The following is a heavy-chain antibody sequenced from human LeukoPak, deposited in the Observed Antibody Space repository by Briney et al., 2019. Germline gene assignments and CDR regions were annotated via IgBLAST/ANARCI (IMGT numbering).Heavy chain of an antibody. CDR2: ISGSGGST. Sequence: GGSLGLSCAASGFTFSGYAMSWVRQAPGKGLEWVSAISGSGGSTYYADSVKGRFTISRDNSKNTLYLQMNSLRAEDTAVYYCAKAGSNGSYSWFDPWGQGTLVTVSS. CDR1: GFTFSGYA. CDR3: AKAGSNGSYSWFDP. D-gene: IGHD1-26*01. V-gene: IGHV3-23*01. J-gene: IGHJ5*02.